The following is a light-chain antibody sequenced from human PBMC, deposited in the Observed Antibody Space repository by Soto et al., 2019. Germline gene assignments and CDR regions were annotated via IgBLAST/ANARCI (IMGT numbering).Light chain of an antibody. CDR2: EVR. V-gene: IGLV2-14*01. CDR1: SSDVGGYNY. CDR3: TSYTSSSPYV. Sequence: QSVLTQPASVSGSPGQSITISCTGTSSDVGGYNYVSWYQQHPGKAPKLMIYEVRNRPSGISNRFPGSKSGNTASLTISGLQAEDEADYYCTSYTSSSPYVFGTGTKLTVL. J-gene: IGLJ1*01.